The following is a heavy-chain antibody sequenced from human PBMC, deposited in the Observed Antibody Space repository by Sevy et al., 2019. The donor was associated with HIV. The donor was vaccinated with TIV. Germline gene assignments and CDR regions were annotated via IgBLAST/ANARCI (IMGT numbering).Heavy chain of an antibody. J-gene: IGHJ4*02. D-gene: IGHD5-12*01. V-gene: IGHV3-15*01. CDR1: GFDFFNVW. CDR3: ATECWSFVETSSRYLLHYFDS. Sequence: GGSLRLSCAASGFDFFNVWMTWVRQAPGKGLEWVGRIKSETDGGTREYAAAVKGRFTISRDDSKDTLYLKMNCLKTEDTAVYYSATECWSFVETSSRYLLHYFDSWGQGTLVTVSS. CDR2: IKSETDGGTR.